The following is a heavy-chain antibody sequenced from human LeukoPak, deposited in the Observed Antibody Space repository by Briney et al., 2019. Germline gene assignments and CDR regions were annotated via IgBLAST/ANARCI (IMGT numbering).Heavy chain of an antibody. V-gene: IGHV4-4*08. CDR1: GGSISSYY. CDR2: IYTSGST. CDR3: ARELGMGATVDY. D-gene: IGHD1-26*01. Sequence: SETLSLTCTVSGGSISSYYWSWIRQPPGKGLEWIGRIYTSGSTNYNPSLKSRVTISVGTSKNQFSLKLSSVTAADTAVYYCARELGMGATVDYWGQGTLVTVSS. J-gene: IGHJ4*02.